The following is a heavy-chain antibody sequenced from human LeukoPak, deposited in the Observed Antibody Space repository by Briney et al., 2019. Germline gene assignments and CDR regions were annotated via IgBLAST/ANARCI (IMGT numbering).Heavy chain of an antibody. V-gene: IGHV4-59*12. D-gene: IGHD3-10*01. J-gene: IGHJ4*02. Sequence: KPSETLSLTCTVSGGSISSYYWSWIRQPPGKGLEWIGYIYYSGSTNYNPSLKSRVTISVDTSKNQFSLKLSSVTAADTAVYYCARDYVARGFDYWGQGTLVTVSS. CDR2: IYYSGST. CDR1: GGSISSYY. CDR3: ARDYVARGFDY.